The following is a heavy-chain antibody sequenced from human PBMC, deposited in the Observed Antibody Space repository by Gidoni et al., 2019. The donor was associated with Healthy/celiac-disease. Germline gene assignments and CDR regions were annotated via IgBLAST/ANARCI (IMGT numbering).Heavy chain of an antibody. Sequence: FQGRVTITRDTSASTAYMELSSLRSEDTAVYYCASDLRGSYYDYWGQGTLVTVSS. J-gene: IGHJ4*02. CDR3: ASDLRGSYYDY. D-gene: IGHD1-26*01. V-gene: IGHV1-3*01.